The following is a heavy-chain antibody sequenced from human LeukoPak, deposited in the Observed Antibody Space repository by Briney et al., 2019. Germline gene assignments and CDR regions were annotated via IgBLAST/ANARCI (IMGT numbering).Heavy chain of an antibody. CDR2: ISGSGGST. CDR1: GFTFSSYA. V-gene: IGHV3-23*01. J-gene: IGHJ6*02. D-gene: IGHD4-17*01. Sequence: GGSLRLSCAASGFTFSSYAMSWVRQAPGKGLEWVSAISGSGGSTYYADSVKGRFTISRDNSKNTLYLQMNSLRAEDTAVYYCANLGYTVTTRYYYGMDVWGQGTTVTVS. CDR3: ANLGYTVTTRYYYGMDV.